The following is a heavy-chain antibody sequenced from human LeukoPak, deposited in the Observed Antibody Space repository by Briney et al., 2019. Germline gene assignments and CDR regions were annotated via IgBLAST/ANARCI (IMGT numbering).Heavy chain of an antibody. Sequence: GGSLRLSCVASGFTFGKYWMSWVRQAPGKGLEWVANIKLDGSEKNYVDSVKGRFTISRDNAKNSLYLQMNSLRAEDTAVYYCARDGAIFGVVTVDYWGQGTLVTVSS. J-gene: IGHJ4*02. V-gene: IGHV3-7*01. D-gene: IGHD3-3*01. CDR2: IKLDGSEK. CDR3: ARDGAIFGVVTVDY. CDR1: GFTFGKYW.